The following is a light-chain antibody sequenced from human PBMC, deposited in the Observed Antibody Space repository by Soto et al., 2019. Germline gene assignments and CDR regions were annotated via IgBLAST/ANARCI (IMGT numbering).Light chain of an antibody. Sequence: EIVLTQSPGTLYLSPGERATLSCRASQSVSSSYLAWYQQKPGQAPRLLIYGASSRATGIPDRFSGSGSGTDFTLTISRLEPEDFAVYYCQQYVSSPATFGGGTKVDSK. CDR2: GAS. J-gene: IGKJ4*01. CDR3: QQYVSSPAT. CDR1: QSVSSSY. V-gene: IGKV3-20*01.